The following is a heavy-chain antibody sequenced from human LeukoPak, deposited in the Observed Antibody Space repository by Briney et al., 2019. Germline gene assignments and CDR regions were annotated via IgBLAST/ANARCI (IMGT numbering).Heavy chain of an antibody. CDR2: LSGSGSST. Sequence: GGSLRLSRAASGFTFSSYAMSWVRQAPGKGLEWVSALSGSGSSTYYADSVKGRFIISRDNSKNTLYVQMNSLRAEDTAVYYCAKLRVGYCSSTSCRYNWFDPWGQGTLVTVSS. CDR1: GFTFSSYA. CDR3: AKLRVGYCSSTSCRYNWFDP. D-gene: IGHD2-2*01. V-gene: IGHV3-23*01. J-gene: IGHJ5*02.